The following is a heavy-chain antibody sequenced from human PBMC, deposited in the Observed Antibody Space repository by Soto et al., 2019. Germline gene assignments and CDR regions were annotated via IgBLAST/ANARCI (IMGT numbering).Heavy chain of an antibody. D-gene: IGHD3-10*01. CDR2: ISGSGGST. CDR1: GFTFSSYA. Sequence: GGSLRLSCAASGFTFSSYAMSWVRQAPGKGLEWVSAISGSGGSTYYADSVKGRFTISRDNSKNTLYLQMNSLRAEDTAVYYCAKDGGMVRGFKRGDYWGQGTLVTVSS. CDR3: AKDGGMVRGFKRGDY. J-gene: IGHJ4*02. V-gene: IGHV3-23*01.